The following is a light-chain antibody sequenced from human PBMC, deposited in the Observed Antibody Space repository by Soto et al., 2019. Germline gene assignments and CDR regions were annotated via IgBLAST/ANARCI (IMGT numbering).Light chain of an antibody. Sequence: SYELTQAPSVSVSPGQAARITCSGDALSIKYAYWYQQKSGQAPVLVIYEDNKRPSGIPERFSGSSSGTVVTLTISGAQVEDEADYYCCSTDSGGNQRGFGGGTKRTVL. CDR1: ALSIKY. CDR2: EDN. CDR3: CSTDSGGNQRG. V-gene: IGLV3-10*01. J-gene: IGLJ3*02.